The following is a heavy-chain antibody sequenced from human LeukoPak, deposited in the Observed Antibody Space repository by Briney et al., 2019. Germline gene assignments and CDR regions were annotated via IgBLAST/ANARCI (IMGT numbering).Heavy chain of an antibody. CDR3: ARHPTLATGFQYYFDY. V-gene: IGHV4-4*07. Sequence: SETLSLTCTVSGGSISSYYWSWIRQPAGKGLEWIGRIYTSGSTNYNPSLKSRVTISLDTSRNQFSLKLSSVTAADTAVYYCARHPTLATGFQYYFDYWGQGTLVTVSS. J-gene: IGHJ4*02. CDR2: IYTSGST. D-gene: IGHD3-9*01. CDR1: GGSISSYY.